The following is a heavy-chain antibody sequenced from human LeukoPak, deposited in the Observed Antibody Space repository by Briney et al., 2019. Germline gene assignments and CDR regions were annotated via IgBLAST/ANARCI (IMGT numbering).Heavy chain of an antibody. D-gene: IGHD6-19*01. CDR1: GGSISSSTYY. Sequence: SETLSLTCTVSGGSISSSTYYWGWIRQPPGKGLEWIGNIYYSGRTYYNPSLKSRVTTSVDTSKNHFSLKLSSVTAADTAVYYCVWGSAWYYFDYWGQGTLVTVSS. CDR3: VWGSAWYYFDY. V-gene: IGHV4-39*02. J-gene: IGHJ4*02. CDR2: IYYSGRT.